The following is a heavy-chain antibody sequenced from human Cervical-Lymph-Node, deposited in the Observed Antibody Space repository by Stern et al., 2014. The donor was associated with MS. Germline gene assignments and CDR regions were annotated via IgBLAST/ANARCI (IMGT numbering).Heavy chain of an antibody. CDR1: GFTFSNYY. Sequence: VQLVQSGAEVKKPGASVQVSCKASGFTFSNYYIHWLRQAPGQRPEWMGRINPKNGDTKSAPKFQGRGTVTRETSISLVSLVVTGLRFDDTAVYYCAENMDVWGQGTMVTVSS. J-gene: IGHJ6*02. CDR3: AENMDV. CDR2: INPKNGDT. V-gene: IGHV1-2*02.